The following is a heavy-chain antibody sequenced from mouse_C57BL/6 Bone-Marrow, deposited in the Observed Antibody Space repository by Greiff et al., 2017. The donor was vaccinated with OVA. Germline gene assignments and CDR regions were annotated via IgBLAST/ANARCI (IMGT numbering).Heavy chain of an antibody. CDR1: GYTFTSYW. Sequence: QVQLQQPGAELVKPGASVKVSCKASGYTFTSYWMHWVKQRPIQGLEWIGNIDPSDSETHYNQKFKDKATLTVDKSSSTAYMQLSSLTSEDSAVYYCAITTVGGFAYWGQGTLVTVSA. CDR3: AITTVGGFAY. D-gene: IGHD1-1*01. J-gene: IGHJ3*01. V-gene: IGHV1-52*01. CDR2: IDPSDSET.